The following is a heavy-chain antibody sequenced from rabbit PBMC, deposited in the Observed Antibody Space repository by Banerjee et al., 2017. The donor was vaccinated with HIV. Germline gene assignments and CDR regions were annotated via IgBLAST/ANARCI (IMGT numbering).Heavy chain of an antibody. CDR2: IYTDSSGNT. Sequence: QSLEESGGDLVKPGASLTLTCTASGFSFSSSYYICWVRQAPGKGLEWIACIYTDSSGNTYYANWAKGRFTISKTSSTTVTLQMTSLTAADTATYFCARDAGYAGSNLWGPGTLVTVS. CDR1: GFSFSSSYY. J-gene: IGHJ4*01. CDR3: ARDAGYAGSNL. V-gene: IGHV1S40*01. D-gene: IGHD4-2*01.